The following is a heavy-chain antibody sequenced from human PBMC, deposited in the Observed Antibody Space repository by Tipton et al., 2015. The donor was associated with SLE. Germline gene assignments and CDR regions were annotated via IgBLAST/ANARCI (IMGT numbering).Heavy chain of an antibody. D-gene: IGHD3-3*01. CDR3: ASNALRFLEWTYWYFDL. CDR1: GGSISSSSYY. J-gene: IGHJ2*01. CDR2: IYYSGST. Sequence: TLSLTCTVSGGSISSSSYYWGWIRQPPGKGLEWIGSIYYSGSTYYNPSLKSRVTISVDTSKNQFSLNLSSVTAADTAVYYCASNALRFLEWTYWYFDLWGRGTLVTVSS. V-gene: IGHV4-39*01.